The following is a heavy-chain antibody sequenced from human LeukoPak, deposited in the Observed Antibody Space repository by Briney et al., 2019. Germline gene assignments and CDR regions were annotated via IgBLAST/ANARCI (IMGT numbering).Heavy chain of an antibody. CDR3: ARDGLWFGELSPLSFDY. CDR1: GYTFTSYG. J-gene: IGHJ4*02. Sequence: ASVKVSCKACGYTFTSYGISWVRQAPGQGLEWMGWISAYNGNTNYAQKLQGRVTMTTDTSTSTAYMELRSLRSDDTAVYYCARDGLWFGELSPLSFDYWGQGTLVTVSS. V-gene: IGHV1-18*01. CDR2: ISAYNGNT. D-gene: IGHD3-10*01.